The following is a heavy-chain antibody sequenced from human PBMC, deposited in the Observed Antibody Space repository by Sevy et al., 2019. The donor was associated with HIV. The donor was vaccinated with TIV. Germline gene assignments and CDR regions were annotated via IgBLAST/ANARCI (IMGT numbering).Heavy chain of an antibody. D-gene: IGHD2-2*01. CDR2: IGTAGDT. J-gene: IGHJ6*03. CDR3: ARAGIGYCGSSSCPHSRYYMDV. Sequence: GGSLRLSCAASGFTFSSYDMHWVRQATGKGLEWVSAIGTAGDTYYAGSVRGRFTISRENAKNSFYLQMNSLRAGDTAVYYCARAGIGYCGSSSCPHSRYYMDVWGKWTTVTVSS. V-gene: IGHV3-13*01. CDR1: GFTFSSYD.